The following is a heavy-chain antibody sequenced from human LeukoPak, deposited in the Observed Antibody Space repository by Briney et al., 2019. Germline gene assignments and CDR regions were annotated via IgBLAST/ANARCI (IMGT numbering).Heavy chain of an antibody. V-gene: IGHV4-30-4*01. J-gene: IGHJ3*02. CDR3: AREVDAVTASADAFDI. Sequence: SETLSLTCTVSGGSISSPNYHGGWLRRPPGRGLEWIGYIYYRGRTHYNPSLESRVTISKDTSKNQFSLAITSVTAADTAVYYCAREVDAVTASADAFDIWGQGTMVTVSS. CDR1: GGSISSPNYH. CDR2: IYYRGRT. D-gene: IGHD2-21*02.